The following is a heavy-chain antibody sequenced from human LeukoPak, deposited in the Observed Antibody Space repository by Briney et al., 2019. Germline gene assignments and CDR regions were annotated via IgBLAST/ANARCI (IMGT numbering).Heavy chain of an antibody. Sequence: GASVKVSCKASGYTFTGYYMHWVRQAPGQGLEWMGWINPNSGGTNYAQKFQGRVTMTRDTSISTAYMELSRLRSDDTAVYYCARVFNYGILTGYYNVLDYWGQGTLVTVSS. D-gene: IGHD3-9*01. J-gene: IGHJ4*02. CDR2: INPNSGGT. V-gene: IGHV1-2*02. CDR1: GYTFTGYY. CDR3: ARVFNYGILTGYYNVLDY.